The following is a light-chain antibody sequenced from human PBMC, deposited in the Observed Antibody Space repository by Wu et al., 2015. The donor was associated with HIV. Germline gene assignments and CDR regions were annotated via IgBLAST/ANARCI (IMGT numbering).Light chain of an antibody. CDR2: AAS. CDR3: QKYNTAPWT. CDR1: QDIRSY. V-gene: IGKV1-27*01. Sequence: IWITQSPSSLSASTGDRVTITCRASQDIRSYLAWYQQRPGKAPNLLIYAASTLRSGVPSRFSGSGSGTDFTLTINSLQPEDVATYYCQKYNTAPWTFGQGTKVEMK. J-gene: IGKJ1*01.